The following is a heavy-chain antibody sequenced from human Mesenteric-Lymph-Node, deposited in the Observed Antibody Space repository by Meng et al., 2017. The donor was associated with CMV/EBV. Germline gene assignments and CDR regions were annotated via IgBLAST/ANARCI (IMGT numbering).Heavy chain of an antibody. CDR1: GFSFDDYA. J-gene: IGHJ4*02. V-gene: IGHV3-9*01. D-gene: IGHD3-16*01. CDR2: FSWSGSGI. CDR3: VKGEAIDF. Sequence: SLKISCAASGFSFDDYAMHWVRQAPGKGLEWVAGFSWSGSGIGYADSVKGRFTMSTDNAKSFLYLQMNSLTTDDTALYYCVKGEAIDFWGPGTLVTVSS.